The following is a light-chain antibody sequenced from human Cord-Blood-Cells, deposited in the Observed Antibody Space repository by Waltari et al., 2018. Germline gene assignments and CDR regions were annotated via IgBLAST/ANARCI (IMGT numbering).Light chain of an antibody. CDR1: RSDVGGYNY. J-gene: IGLJ1*01. CDR3: SSYTSSSTLV. CDR2: DVS. Sequence: QSALTQPDSVSGSPGQSITIPCTGTRSDVGGYNYVSWYQQHPGKAPKLMIYDVSNRPSGVSNRFSGSKSGNTASLTISGLQAEDEADYYCSSYTSSSTLVFGTGTKVTVL. V-gene: IGLV2-14*01.